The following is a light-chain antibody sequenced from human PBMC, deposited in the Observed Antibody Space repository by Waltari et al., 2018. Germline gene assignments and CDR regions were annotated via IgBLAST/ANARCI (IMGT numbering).Light chain of an antibody. CDR2: KAS. Sequence: DIQMTQSPSTLSASVGDRVTPTCRASQSISSWLAWYQQKPGKAPKLLIYKASSLESGVPSRFSGSGSGTEFTLTISSLQPDDFATYYCQQYNSYPWTFGQGTKVEIK. CDR1: QSISSW. CDR3: QQYNSYPWT. V-gene: IGKV1-5*03. J-gene: IGKJ1*01.